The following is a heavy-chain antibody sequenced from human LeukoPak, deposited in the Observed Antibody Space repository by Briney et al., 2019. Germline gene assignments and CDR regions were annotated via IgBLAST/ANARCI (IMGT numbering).Heavy chain of an antibody. D-gene: IGHD1-26*01. V-gene: IGHV1-2*02. CDR1: GYTFTGYY. Sequence: ASVKVSCKASGYTFTGYYMHWVRQAPGQGLEWMGWINPNSGGTNYAQKFQGRVTMTRDMSTSTVYMELSSLRSEDTAVYYCARDLYSGSYYFDYWGQGTLVTVSS. CDR3: ARDLYSGSYYFDY. J-gene: IGHJ4*02. CDR2: INPNSGGT.